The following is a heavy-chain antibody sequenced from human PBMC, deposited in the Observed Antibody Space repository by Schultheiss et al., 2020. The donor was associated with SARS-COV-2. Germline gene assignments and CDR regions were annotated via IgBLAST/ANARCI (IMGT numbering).Heavy chain of an antibody. D-gene: IGHD6-19*01. CDR3: ARGAFYSSGPSFDY. CDR2: ISYDGSNK. J-gene: IGHJ4*02. V-gene: IGHV3-30*03. Sequence: GGSLRLSCAASGFTFSSYGMHWVRQAPGKGLEWVAVISYDGSNKYYADSVKGRFTISRDNSKNTLYLQMNSLRAEDTAVYYCARGAFYSSGPSFDYWGQGTLVTVSS. CDR1: GFTFSSYG.